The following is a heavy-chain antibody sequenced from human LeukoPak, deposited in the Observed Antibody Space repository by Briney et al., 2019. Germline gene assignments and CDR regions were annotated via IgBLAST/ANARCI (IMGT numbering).Heavy chain of an antibody. CDR3: ARVGGSGSYPNWYFDL. CDR2: ITYDANKK. D-gene: IGHD3-10*01. CDR1: GLTFSSYG. J-gene: IGHJ2*01. Sequence: GGSLRLSCAASGLTFSSYGMHWVRQAPGKGLEWVAFITYDANKKYYADSVRGRFTISRDNSKNTLYLQMSSLRAEDTAVYYCARVGGSGSYPNWYFDLWGRGTLVTVSS. V-gene: IGHV3-30*02.